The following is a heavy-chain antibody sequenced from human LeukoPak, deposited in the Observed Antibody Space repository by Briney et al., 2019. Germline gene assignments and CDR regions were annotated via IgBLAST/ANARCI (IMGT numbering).Heavy chain of an antibody. CDR3: ARGGTSSSGRSVGPTHDY. J-gene: IGHJ4*02. CDR2: INPNSGGT. CDR1: GYTFTGYY. D-gene: IGHD1-26*01. Sequence: ASVKVSCKASGYTFTGYYMHWARQAPGQGLEWMGWINPNSGGTNYAQKFQGRVTMTRETSISTVYMELSRLRSDDTAVYCCARGGTSSSGRSVGPTHDYWGQGTLVTVSS. V-gene: IGHV1-2*02.